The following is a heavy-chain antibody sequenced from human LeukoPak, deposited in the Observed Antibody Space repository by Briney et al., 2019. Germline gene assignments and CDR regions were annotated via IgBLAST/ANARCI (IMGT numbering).Heavy chain of an antibody. V-gene: IGHV5-51*01. Sequence: GESLKISCKGSGYSFTSYWIGWVGQIPGKGLEWMGIMYPGDSDTRYRPSFQGQVTISADKSISTAYLQWRSLKASDTAMYYCFGGPRGYYFDYWGQGTLVTVSS. CDR3: FGGPRGYYFDY. J-gene: IGHJ4*02. D-gene: IGHD3-16*01. CDR1: GYSFTSYW. CDR2: MYPGDSDT.